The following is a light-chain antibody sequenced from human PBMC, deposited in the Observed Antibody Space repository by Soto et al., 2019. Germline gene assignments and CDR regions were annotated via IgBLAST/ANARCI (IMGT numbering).Light chain of an antibody. Sequence: QSVLTQPPSASGTPGQRVTISCSGSSSNIGSNYVYWYQQLPGTAPKLLIYRNNQRPSGVPDRFSGSKSGNTASLTISGLQAEDEADYYCCSYAGSSYVFGTGTKLTVL. CDR1: SSNIGSNY. J-gene: IGLJ1*01. CDR2: RNN. CDR3: CSYAGSSYV. V-gene: IGLV1-47*01.